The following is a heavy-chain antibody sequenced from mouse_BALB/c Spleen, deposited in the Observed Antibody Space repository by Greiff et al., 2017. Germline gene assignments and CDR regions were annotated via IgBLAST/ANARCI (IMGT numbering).Heavy chain of an antibody. CDR1: GYTFTSYN. J-gene: IGHJ4*01. V-gene: IGHV1-12*01. Sequence: LQQSGAELVKPGASVKMSCKASGYTFTSYNMHWVKQTPGQGLEWIGAIYPGNGDTSYNQKFKGKATLTADKSSSTAYMQLSSLTSEDSAVYYCARSGLRSYAMDYWGQGTSVTVSS. CDR2: IYPGNGDT. CDR3: ARSGLRSYAMDY. D-gene: IGHD2-4*01.